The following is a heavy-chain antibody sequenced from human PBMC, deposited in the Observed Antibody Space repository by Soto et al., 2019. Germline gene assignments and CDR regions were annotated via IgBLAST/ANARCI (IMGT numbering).Heavy chain of an antibody. CDR3: TRDSRGRRGNRFFFDY. J-gene: IGHJ4*02. CDR1: GFHFGEYA. V-gene: IGHV3-49*04. D-gene: IGHD2-15*01. CDR2: IRSRAYGGTT. Sequence: PGGSLRLSCSTSGFHFGEYAMSWVRQAPGKGLEWVGFIRSRAYGGTTQYAASVKGRFTISRDDSQRIAYLQMNSLKTEDTAVYYCTRDSRGRRGNRFFFDYWGQGTLVTVSS.